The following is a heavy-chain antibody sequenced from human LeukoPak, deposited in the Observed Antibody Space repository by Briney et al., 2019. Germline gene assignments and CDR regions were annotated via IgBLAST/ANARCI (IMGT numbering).Heavy chain of an antibody. CDR1: GFTFSSYA. Sequence: LPGGSLRLSCAASGFTFSSYAMSWVRQAPGNGLEWVSAISGSGGSTYYAACVKGRFTISRDNSKNTQYLQMNGQRAEDTAVYYCAKGLSIMGATYDYWGQGTLVTVSS. J-gene: IGHJ4*02. D-gene: IGHD1-26*01. CDR3: AKGLSIMGATYDY. V-gene: IGHV3-23*01. CDR2: ISGSGGST.